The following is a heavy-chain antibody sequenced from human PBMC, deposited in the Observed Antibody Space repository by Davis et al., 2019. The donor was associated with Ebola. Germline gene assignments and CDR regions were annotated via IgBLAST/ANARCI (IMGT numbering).Heavy chain of an antibody. D-gene: IGHD5-12*01. J-gene: IGHJ5*02. V-gene: IGHV3-23*01. Sequence: GSLRLSCAASGFTFDDYAMHWVRQAPGKGLEWVSGISGSGGSKFYADSVKGRFSVSRDNSKNTMFLQMTSLRVEDTAIYYCAKDQHFIVATPDVGNWFDPWGQGTLVTVSS. CDR1: GFTFDDYA. CDR3: AKDQHFIVATPDVGNWFDP. CDR2: ISGSGGSK.